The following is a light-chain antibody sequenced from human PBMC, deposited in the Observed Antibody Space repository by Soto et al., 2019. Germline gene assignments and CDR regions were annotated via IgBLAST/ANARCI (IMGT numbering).Light chain of an antibody. Sequence: QLVLTQPPSASGTPGQRVTISCSGSSSNIGSNYVYWYQQLPGTAPKLLIYRNSQRPSGVPDRFSGSKSGTSASLGISGLRSEDEADYYCAAWNASVWVFGGGTKLTVL. V-gene: IGLV1-47*01. CDR3: AAWNASVWV. J-gene: IGLJ3*02. CDR1: SSNIGSNY. CDR2: RNS.